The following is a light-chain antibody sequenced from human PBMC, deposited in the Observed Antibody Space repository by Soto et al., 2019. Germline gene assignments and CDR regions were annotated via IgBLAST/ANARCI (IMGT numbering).Light chain of an antibody. CDR2: DVN. J-gene: IGLJ2*01. V-gene: IGLV2-14*01. CDR3: SSYTSSSTLVV. CDR1: SSDVGGYNY. Sequence: QSVLTQPASVSGCPGQSITISCTGTSSDVGGYNYVSWYQQHPGKAPKLMIYDVNNRPSGVSNRFSGSKSGNTASLTISGLQAEDEADYYCSSYTSSSTLVVFGGGTKLTVL.